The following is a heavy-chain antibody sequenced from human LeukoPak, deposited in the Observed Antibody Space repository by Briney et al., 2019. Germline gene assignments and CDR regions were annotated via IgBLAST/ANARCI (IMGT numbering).Heavy chain of an antibody. Sequence: GESLKISCKASGYTFTGYYMHWVRQAPGQGLEWMGWINPNSGGTNYAQKFQGRVTMTRDTSISTAYMELSRLRSDDTAVYYCAIDRAIFGVVMLDYWGQGTLVTVSS. CDR2: INPNSGGT. V-gene: IGHV1-2*02. D-gene: IGHD3-3*01. J-gene: IGHJ4*02. CDR3: AIDRAIFGVVMLDY. CDR1: GYTFTGYY.